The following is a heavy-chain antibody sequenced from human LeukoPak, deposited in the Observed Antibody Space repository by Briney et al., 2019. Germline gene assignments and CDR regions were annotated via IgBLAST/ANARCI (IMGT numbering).Heavy chain of an antibody. Sequence: SETLSLTCAVSGGSIGTEEYWSWIRQPPGKGLEWIGEIYYSGITNYNPSLKSRVTISVDKPKNQFSLNLNSVTAADTAVYYCARWPVIGTARYFGSWGQGTLVTVSA. J-gene: IGHJ4*02. D-gene: IGHD1-7*01. V-gene: IGHV4-4*02. CDR1: GGSIGTEEY. CDR2: IYYSGIT. CDR3: ARWPVIGTARYFGS.